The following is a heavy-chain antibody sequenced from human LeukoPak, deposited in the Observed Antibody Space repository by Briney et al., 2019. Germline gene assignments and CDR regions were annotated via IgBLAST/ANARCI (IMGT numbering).Heavy chain of an antibody. V-gene: IGHV3-7*03. CDR1: GFTFSSYG. CDR2: IKQDGSEK. Sequence: GGSLRLSCAASGFTFSSYGMSWVRQAPGKGLEWVANIKQDGSEKYYVDSVKGRFTISRDNAKNSLYLQMNSLRAEDTALYYCARGRKIYSNSDFDYWGQGTLVTVSS. J-gene: IGHJ4*02. D-gene: IGHD4-11*01. CDR3: ARGRKIYSNSDFDY.